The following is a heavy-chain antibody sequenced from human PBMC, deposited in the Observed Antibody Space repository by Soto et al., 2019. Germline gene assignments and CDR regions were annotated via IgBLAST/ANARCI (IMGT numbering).Heavy chain of an antibody. CDR1: GFTFSSYA. CDR2: ISGSGGST. D-gene: IGHD3-9*01. Sequence: GGSLRLSCAASGFTFSSYAMSWVRQAPGKGLEWVSAISGSGGSTYYADSVKGRFTISRDNSRNTLYLQMNSLRAEDTAVYYCAKGRRYFDWFRAFDIWGQGTMVTVSS. CDR3: AKGRRYFDWFRAFDI. V-gene: IGHV3-23*01. J-gene: IGHJ3*02.